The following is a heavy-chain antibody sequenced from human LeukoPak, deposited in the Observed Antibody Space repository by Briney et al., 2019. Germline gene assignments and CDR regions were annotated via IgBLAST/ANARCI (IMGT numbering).Heavy chain of an antibody. CDR3: ARPLVGAISGPFDY. J-gene: IGHJ4*02. CDR2: IYYTGRT. CDR1: GDSISSSGYY. D-gene: IGHD1-26*01. V-gene: IGHV4-39*02. Sequence: ASETLSLTCTVSGDSISSSGYYWGWIRQPPGKGPEWIGSIYYTGRTSYNPSLNSRVTISVDTSKNHFSLRLSSVTAADTAVYYCARPLVGAISGPFDYWGQGILVTVSS.